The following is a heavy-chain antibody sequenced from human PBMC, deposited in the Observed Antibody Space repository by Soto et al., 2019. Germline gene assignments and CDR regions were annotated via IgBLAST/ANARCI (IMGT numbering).Heavy chain of an antibody. D-gene: IGHD3-3*01. CDR1: GGSFSGYY. Sequence: NPSETLSLTCAVYGGSFSGYYWSWIRQPPGKGLEWIGEINHSGSTNYNPSLKSRVTISVDTSKNQFSLKLSSVTAADTAVYYCARMYYDFWSGSHGMDVWGQGTTVTVS. CDR3: ARMYYDFWSGSHGMDV. J-gene: IGHJ6*02. CDR2: INHSGST. V-gene: IGHV4-34*01.